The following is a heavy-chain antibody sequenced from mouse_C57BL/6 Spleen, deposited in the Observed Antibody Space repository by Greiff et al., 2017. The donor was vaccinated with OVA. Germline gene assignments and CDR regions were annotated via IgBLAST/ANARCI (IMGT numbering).Heavy chain of an antibody. CDR1: GYTFTDYE. D-gene: IGHD2-4*01. Sequence: VQLQQSGAELVRPGASVTLSCKASGYTFTDYEMHWVKQTPVHGLEWIGAIDPETGGTAYNQKFKGKAILTADKSSSTAYMELRSLTSEDSAVYYCTRWGGNDYDGGYAMDYWGQGTSVTVSS. CDR3: TRWGGNDYDGGYAMDY. J-gene: IGHJ4*01. CDR2: IDPETGGT. V-gene: IGHV1-15*01.